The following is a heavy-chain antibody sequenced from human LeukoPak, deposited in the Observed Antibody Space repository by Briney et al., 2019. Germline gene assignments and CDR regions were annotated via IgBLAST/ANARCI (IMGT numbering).Heavy chain of an antibody. CDR3: ARVTTTTNPPQRPFDY. D-gene: IGHD6-25*01. CDR1: GYSISSGYY. V-gene: IGHV4-38-2*01. Sequence: SETLSLTCAVSGYSISSGYYWGWIRQPPGKGLEWIGSIYYSGSTYYNPSLKSRVTISVDTSKNQFSLKLSSVTAADTAVYYCARVTTTTNPPQRPFDYWGQGTLVTVSS. CDR2: IYYSGST. J-gene: IGHJ4*02.